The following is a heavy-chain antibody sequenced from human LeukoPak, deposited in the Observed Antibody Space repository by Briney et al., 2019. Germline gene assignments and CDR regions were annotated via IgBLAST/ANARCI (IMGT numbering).Heavy chain of an antibody. CDR1: GFTVSSNY. Sequence: GGSLRLSCATSGFTVSSNYMSWVRQAPGKGLEWVSVIYSGGSTYYADSVKGRFTISRDNSKNTVYLQMNSLRAEDTAVYYCATPITVIRGTYGMDVWGQGTTVTVSS. D-gene: IGHD3-10*01. CDR2: IYSGGST. CDR3: ATPITVIRGTYGMDV. J-gene: IGHJ6*02. V-gene: IGHV3-53*01.